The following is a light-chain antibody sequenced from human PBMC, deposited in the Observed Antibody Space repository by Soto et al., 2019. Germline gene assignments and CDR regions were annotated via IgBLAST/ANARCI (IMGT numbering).Light chain of an antibody. Sequence: DIQMTQSPSSLSASVGDRVTITCRASQSISSYLNWYQQKPGKAPKLLIYAASSLQSGVPSRFSGSGSGTDFNLTISSLQPEDVATYYCQQSHSTPRTFGQGTKVEIK. CDR2: AAS. J-gene: IGKJ1*01. CDR3: QQSHSTPRT. V-gene: IGKV1-39*01. CDR1: QSISSY.